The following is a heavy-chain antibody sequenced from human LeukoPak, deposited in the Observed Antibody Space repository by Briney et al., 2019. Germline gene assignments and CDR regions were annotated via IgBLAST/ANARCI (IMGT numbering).Heavy chain of an antibody. D-gene: IGHD3-9*01. CDR1: GGSISSYY. CDR2: IYYSGST. Sequence: SETLSLPCTVSGGSISSYYGSWIRQPPGEGLEWIGYIYYSGSTNYNPSLKSRVTISVDTSKNQFSLKLSSVTAADTAVYYCARGVRYFDWLLPYYFDCWGQGTLVTVSS. CDR3: ARGVRYFDWLLPYYFDC. J-gene: IGHJ4*02. V-gene: IGHV4-59*13.